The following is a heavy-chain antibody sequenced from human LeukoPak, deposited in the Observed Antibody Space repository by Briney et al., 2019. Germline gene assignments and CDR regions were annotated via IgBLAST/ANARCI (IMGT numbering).Heavy chain of an antibody. CDR3: AGSTDSSSWSLDY. CDR1: GFTVSSNY. CDR2: IYSGGST. J-gene: IGHJ4*02. D-gene: IGHD6-13*01. V-gene: IGHV3-66*01. Sequence: PGGSLRLSCAASGFTVSSNYMSWVRQAPGKRLEWVSVIYSGGSTYYADSVKGRFTISRDNSKNTLYLQMNSLRAEDTAVYYCAGSTDSSSWSLDYWGQGTLVTVSS.